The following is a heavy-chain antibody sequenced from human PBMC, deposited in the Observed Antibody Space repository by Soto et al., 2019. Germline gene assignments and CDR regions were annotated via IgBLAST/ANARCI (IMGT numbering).Heavy chain of an antibody. D-gene: IGHD3-16*02. CDR1: GYTFTSYG. V-gene: IGHV1-18*01. CDR2: INAYNAST. J-gene: IGHJ4*02. Sequence: GASVKVSCKASGYTFTSYGVNWVRQAPGQGLEWMGWINAYNASTNYALKFQGRVTMTIDTSTSTAYMELRSLRSDDTAMYYCARAYDHIWGSYRPSDYWGQGTPVTVSS. CDR3: ARAYDHIWGSYRPSDY.